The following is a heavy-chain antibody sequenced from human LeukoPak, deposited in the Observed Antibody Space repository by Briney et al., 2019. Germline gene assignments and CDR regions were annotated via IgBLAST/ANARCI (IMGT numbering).Heavy chain of an antibody. J-gene: IGHJ4*02. Sequence: SETLSLTCTVSGGSISTTTYYWGWIRQPPGKGLEWIESIYFTGSTYYNSSLKSRVTISVDTSQNQFSLRLSSVTAADTSVFYCARHGGAHSTGWSYFDSWGQGTLVTVSS. D-gene: IGHD6-19*01. V-gene: IGHV4-39*01. CDR2: IYFTGST. CDR1: GGSISTTTYY. CDR3: ARHGGAHSTGWSYFDS.